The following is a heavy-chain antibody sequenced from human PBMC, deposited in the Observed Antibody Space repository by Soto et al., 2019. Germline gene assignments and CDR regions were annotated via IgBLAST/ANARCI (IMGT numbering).Heavy chain of an antibody. CDR2: IIPIFGTA. D-gene: IGHD5-12*01. Sequence: SVKVSCKASGGTFSSYAISWVRQAPGQGLEWMGGIIPIFGTANYAQKFQGRVTITADESTSTAYMELSSLRSEDTAVYYCARRGKRGYSGYVSSHHYYYGMDVWGQGTTVTVSS. CDR3: ARRGKRGYSGYVSSHHYYYGMDV. V-gene: IGHV1-69*13. CDR1: GGTFSSYA. J-gene: IGHJ6*02.